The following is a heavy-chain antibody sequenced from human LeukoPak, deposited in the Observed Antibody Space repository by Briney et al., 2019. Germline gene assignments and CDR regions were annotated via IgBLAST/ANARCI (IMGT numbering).Heavy chain of an antibody. CDR3: ASKYSSSTSCAIGLVDY. V-gene: IGHV4-39*01. Sequence: PSETLSLTCTVSGGSISSSSYYWGWIRQPPGKGLERIGSIYYSGSTYYNPSLKSRVTISVDTSKNQFSLKLSSVTAADTAVYYCASKYSSSTSCAIGLVDYWGQGTLVTVSS. CDR2: IYYSGST. J-gene: IGHJ4*02. D-gene: IGHD2-2*01. CDR1: GGSISSSSYY.